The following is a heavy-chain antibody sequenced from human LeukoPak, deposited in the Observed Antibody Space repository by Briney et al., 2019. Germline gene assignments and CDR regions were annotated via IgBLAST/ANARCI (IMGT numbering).Heavy chain of an antibody. Sequence: GGSLRLSCAASGFTFSSYWMSWVRQTPGKVLEWVANIKQDGSEKYYVDSVKGRFTISRDNAKNSLYLQMNSLRAEDTAVYYCARGHTAVTRHFDFWGQGTLVTVSS. CDR1: GFTFSSYW. D-gene: IGHD4-17*01. J-gene: IGHJ4*02. V-gene: IGHV3-7*01. CDR2: IKQDGSEK. CDR3: ARGHTAVTRHFDF.